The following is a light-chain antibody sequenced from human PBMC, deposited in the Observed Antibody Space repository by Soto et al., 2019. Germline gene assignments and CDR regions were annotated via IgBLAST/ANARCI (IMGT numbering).Light chain of an antibody. V-gene: IGLV2-14*03. CDR2: EVS. Sequence: QSALTQPASVSGSPGQSITISCTGTSRDVGGYNYVSWYQQHPGKAPKLMIYEVSNRPAGVSNRFSGSKSGNTASLTIAGLQAEDEAYYCCSSYTSISTVVFGGGTKLTVL. J-gene: IGLJ2*01. CDR3: SSYTSISTVV. CDR1: SRDVGGYNY.